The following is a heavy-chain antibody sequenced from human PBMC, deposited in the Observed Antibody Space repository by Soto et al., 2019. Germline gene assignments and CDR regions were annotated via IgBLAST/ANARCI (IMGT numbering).Heavy chain of an antibody. CDR3: ARLPQRFGELDYYYYYMDV. Sequence: QVQLQESGPGLVKPSQTLSLTCTVSGGSISSGGYYWSWIRQHPGKGLEWIGYIYYSGSTYYNPSLKSRVTISVDTSKNQFTLKLSSVTAADTAVYYCARLPQRFGELDYYYYYMDVWGKGTTVTVSS. CDR1: GGSISSGGYY. V-gene: IGHV4-31*03. CDR2: IYYSGST. D-gene: IGHD3-10*01. J-gene: IGHJ6*03.